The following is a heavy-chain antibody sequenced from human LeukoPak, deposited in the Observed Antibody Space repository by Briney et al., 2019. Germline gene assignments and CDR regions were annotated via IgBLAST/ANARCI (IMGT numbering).Heavy chain of an antibody. J-gene: IGHJ4*02. CDR3: GSSGLVGGEWIIDY. V-gene: IGHV3-74*01. CDR2: INNVGSST. CDR1: GFTFSSNW. D-gene: IGHD3-16*01. Sequence: GGSLRLSCAASGFTFSSNWMHWVRQAPGKGLVWVSSINNVGSSTTYADSVKGRFTISRDNAKNTLYLQMNSLRAEDTAVYYCGSSGLVGGEWIIDYWGQGTLVTVSS.